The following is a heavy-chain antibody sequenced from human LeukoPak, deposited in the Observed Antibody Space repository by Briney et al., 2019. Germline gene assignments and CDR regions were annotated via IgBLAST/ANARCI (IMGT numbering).Heavy chain of an antibody. CDR1: GFTFSSNW. J-gene: IGHJ4*02. V-gene: IGHV3-7*01. Sequence: GGSLRLSCAASGFTFSSNWMGWVRQAPGKGLEWVANIKYDGGEKYYVDSVKGRFTISRDNAKNSVYLQMNSLRAEDTAVYYCAKDSHSGAYDYWGQGTLVTVSS. CDR2: IKYDGGEK. D-gene: IGHD6-19*01. CDR3: AKDSHSGAYDY.